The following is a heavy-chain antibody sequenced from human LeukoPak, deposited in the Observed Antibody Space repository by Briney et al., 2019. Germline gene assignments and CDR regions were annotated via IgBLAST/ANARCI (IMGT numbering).Heavy chain of an antibody. V-gene: IGHV3-66*01. J-gene: IGHJ4*02. Sequence: PGGSLRLSCAASGFTFSSYAMSWVRQAPGKGLEWVSVLYSGGTTYYSDSVKGRFTISRDHSKNTLYLQMNSLIAEDTAVYYCAKGGGIHVSFDYWGQGTLVTVSS. CDR2: LYSGGTT. D-gene: IGHD3-10*01. CDR1: GFTFSSYA. CDR3: AKGGGIHVSFDY.